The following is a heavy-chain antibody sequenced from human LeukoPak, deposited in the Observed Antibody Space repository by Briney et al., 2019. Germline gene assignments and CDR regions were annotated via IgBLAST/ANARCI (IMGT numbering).Heavy chain of an antibody. J-gene: IGHJ5*02. Sequence: GGSLRLSCAASGFTFSSYAMSWVRQAPGKGLEWVSAISGSGGSTYYADSVKGRFTISRDNSKNTLYLQMSSLRAEDTAVYYCAKDPQSRYCSSTSCYGPVWFDPWGQGTLVTVSS. D-gene: IGHD2-2*01. V-gene: IGHV3-23*01. CDR2: ISGSGGST. CDR1: GFTFSSYA. CDR3: AKDPQSRYCSSTSCYGPVWFDP.